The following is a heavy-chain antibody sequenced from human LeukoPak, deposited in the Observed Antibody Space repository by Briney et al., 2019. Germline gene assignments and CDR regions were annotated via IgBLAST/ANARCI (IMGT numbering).Heavy chain of an antibody. J-gene: IGHJ4*02. CDR1: GFSFSDYA. D-gene: IGHD5-18*01. CDR2: IRYDGSNK. V-gene: IGHV3-30*02. CDR3: AAIQASGYSATLVDY. Sequence: GGSLRLSCAASGFSFSDYAIYWVRQTPGKGLEWVAFIRYDGSNKIYADSVKGRFTISRDNSKNTLYLQMNSLRAEDTAVYYCAAIQASGYSATLVDYWGQGTLVTVSS.